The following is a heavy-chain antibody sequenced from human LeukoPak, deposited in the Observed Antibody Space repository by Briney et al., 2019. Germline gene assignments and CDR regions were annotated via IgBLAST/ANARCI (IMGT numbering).Heavy chain of an antibody. J-gene: IGHJ5*02. D-gene: IGHD3-16*02. CDR1: GFTFSGSA. CDR2: IRSKANSYAT. V-gene: IGHV3-73*01. Sequence: GGSLRLSCAASGFTFSGSAMHWVRQASGKGLEWVGRIRSKANSYATAYAASVKGRFTISRDDSKNTAYLQMNSLKTEDTAVYYCTRVAFEGGSYRYPATLNWFDPWGQGTLVTVSP. CDR3: TRVAFEGGSYRYPATLNWFDP.